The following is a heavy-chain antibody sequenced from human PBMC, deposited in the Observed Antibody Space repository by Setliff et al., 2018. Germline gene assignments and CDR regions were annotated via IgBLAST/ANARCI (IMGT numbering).Heavy chain of an antibody. D-gene: IGHD2-8*01. CDR2: ISRGGNTI. CDR3: ARVGVPAVGLYFDY. J-gene: IGHJ4*02. Sequence: LRLSCAASGFTFSDYYMTWIRQAPGKGLEWVSYISRGGNTIYYADSVRGRFTISRDNAKNSLFLQMNSLRAEDTAVYYCARVGVPAVGLYFDYWGQGTLVTVSS. V-gene: IGHV3-11*01. CDR1: GFTFSDYY.